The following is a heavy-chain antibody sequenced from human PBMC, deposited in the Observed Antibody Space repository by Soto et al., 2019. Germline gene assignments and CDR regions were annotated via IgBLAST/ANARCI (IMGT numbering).Heavy chain of an antibody. CDR1: GYPFTSYG. D-gene: IGHD3-10*01. CDR3: AAASESSGSYSD. CDR2: ISAYNGNT. J-gene: IGHJ4*02. V-gene: IGHV1-18*04. Sequence: GSVKVSCKASGYPFTSYGISLVRQAPGQGLEWMGWISAYNGNTNYAQKLQGRVTITRDMSTSTAYMELSSLRSEDTAVYYCAAASESSGSYSDWGQGTLVTVS.